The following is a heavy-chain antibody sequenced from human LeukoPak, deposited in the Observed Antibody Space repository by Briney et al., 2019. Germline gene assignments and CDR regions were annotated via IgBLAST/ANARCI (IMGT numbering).Heavy chain of an antibody. J-gene: IGHJ3*02. CDR3: ARGRVTMISGAFDI. D-gene: IGHD3-22*01. V-gene: IGHV4-59*01. Sequence: KPSETLSLTCTVSGGSISSYYWSWIRQPPGKGLEWIGYIYYSGSTNYNPSLKSRVTISVDTSKNQFSLKLSSVTAADTAVYYCARGRVTMISGAFDIWGQGTMVTVSS. CDR2: IYYSGST. CDR1: GGSISSYY.